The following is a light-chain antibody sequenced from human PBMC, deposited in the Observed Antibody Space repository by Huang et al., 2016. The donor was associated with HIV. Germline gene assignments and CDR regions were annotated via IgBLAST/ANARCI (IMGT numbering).Light chain of an antibody. CDR2: LGS. V-gene: IGKV2-28*01. CDR1: QSLLHSNGYNY. J-gene: IGKJ1*01. Sequence: DIVMTQSPLSLPVTPGEPASIYCRSSQSLLHSNGYNYLDWYLQKPGQSPQLLIYLGSNRASGVPDRFSGIGSGTDFTLKISRVEAEDVGVYYCMQALQTPRTFGQGTKVEIK. CDR3: MQALQTPRT.